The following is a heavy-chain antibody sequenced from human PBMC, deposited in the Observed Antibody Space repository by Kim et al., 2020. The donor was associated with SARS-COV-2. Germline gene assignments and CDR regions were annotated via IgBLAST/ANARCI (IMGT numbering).Heavy chain of an antibody. CDR3: AKDCRLPDSGWPYFDY. CDR1: GFTFSSYA. D-gene: IGHD6-19*01. J-gene: IGHJ4*02. Sequence: GGSLRLSCAASGFTFSSYAMSWFRQAPGKGLEWVSAISGSGGSTYYADSVKGRFTISRDNSKNTLYLQMNSLRAEDTAVYYCAKDCRLPDSGWPYFDYWGQGPLVTVSS. CDR2: ISGSGGST. V-gene: IGHV3-23*01.